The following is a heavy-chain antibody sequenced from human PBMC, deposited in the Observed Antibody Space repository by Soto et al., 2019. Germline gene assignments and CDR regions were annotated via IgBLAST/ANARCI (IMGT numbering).Heavy chain of an antibody. J-gene: IGHJ4*02. V-gene: IGHV1-69*13. D-gene: IGHD3-9*01. CDR2: IIPIFGTA. CDR3: ARELRYFDWLLENYFDY. CDR1: GGTFSSYA. Sequence: GASVKVSCKASGGTFSSYAISWVRQAPGQGLEWKGGIIPIFGTANYAQKFQGRVTITADESTSTAYMELSSLRSEDTAVYYCARELRYFDWLLENYFDYWGQGTLVTVSS.